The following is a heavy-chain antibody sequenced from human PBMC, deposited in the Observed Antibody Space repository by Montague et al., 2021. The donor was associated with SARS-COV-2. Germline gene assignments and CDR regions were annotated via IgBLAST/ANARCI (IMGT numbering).Heavy chain of an antibody. Sequence: TLSLTCTVSGGSISSGSYYWSWIWQPAGKGLEWIGRIYTSGTNDYSFSLKSRVTISVDTSKNQFSLKLTSVTAADTAVYYCARAHSGSWAHLDNWGQGSLVTVSS. CDR2: IYTSGTN. V-gene: IGHV4-61*02. J-gene: IGHJ4*02. CDR1: GGSISSGSYY. CDR3: ARAHSGSWAHLDN. D-gene: IGHD5-12*01.